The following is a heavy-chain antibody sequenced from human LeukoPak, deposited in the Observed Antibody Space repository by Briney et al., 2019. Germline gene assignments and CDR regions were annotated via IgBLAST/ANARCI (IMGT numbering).Heavy chain of an antibody. CDR2: INPNSGGT. V-gene: IGHV1-2*02. J-gene: IGHJ5*02. Sequence: GASVKVSCKASGYTVTGYYMHWVRQAPGQGLEWMGWINPNSGGTNYAQKVQGRVTMTRDTSISTAYMELSRLRSDDTAVYYCARDGYSYTNWFDPWGQGTLVTVSS. CDR1: GYTVTGYY. D-gene: IGHD5-18*01. CDR3: ARDGYSYTNWFDP.